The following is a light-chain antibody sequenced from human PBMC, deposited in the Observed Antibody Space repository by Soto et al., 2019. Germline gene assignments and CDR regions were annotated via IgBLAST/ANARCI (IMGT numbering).Light chain of an antibody. Sequence: EIVLTQSPATLSLSPGERVSLSCRASQSVNTYFAWYQQKPGQAPRLLTYDASSRATGIPARFSGSGSGTDFTLTISSLEPEDFAIYYCQQRSSWPLTLGQGTRVEI. J-gene: IGKJ1*01. CDR3: QQRSSWPLT. CDR2: DAS. CDR1: QSVNTY. V-gene: IGKV3-11*01.